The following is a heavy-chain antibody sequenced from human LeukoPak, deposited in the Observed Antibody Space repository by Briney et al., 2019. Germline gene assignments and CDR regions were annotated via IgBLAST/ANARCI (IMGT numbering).Heavy chain of an antibody. CDR3: ARDILEMATITAPDAFDI. D-gene: IGHD5-24*01. CDR1: GFTFSSYW. Sequence: PGGSLRLSCAASGFTFSSYWMSWVRQAPGKGLEWVANIKQDGSEKYYVDSVKGRFTISRDNAKNSLYLQMNSLRAEDTAVYYCARDILEMATITAPDAFDIWGQGTMVTVSS. J-gene: IGHJ3*02. V-gene: IGHV3-7*01. CDR2: IKQDGSEK.